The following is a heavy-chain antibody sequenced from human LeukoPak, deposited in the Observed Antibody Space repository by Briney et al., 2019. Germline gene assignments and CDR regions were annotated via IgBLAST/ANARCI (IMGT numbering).Heavy chain of an antibody. CDR3: ARSGEYGDF. D-gene: IGHD4-17*01. V-gene: IGHV3-21*01. CDR1: GFTFISYS. J-gene: IGHJ4*02. CDR2: ISSSSSYI. Sequence: PAGTLRLSFAASGFTFISYSMSWVGLAPGTGPEWVSSISSSSSYIYYADSVKGRFTISRDNAKNSLYLQMNSLRAEDTAVYYCARSGEYGDFWGQGTLVTVSS.